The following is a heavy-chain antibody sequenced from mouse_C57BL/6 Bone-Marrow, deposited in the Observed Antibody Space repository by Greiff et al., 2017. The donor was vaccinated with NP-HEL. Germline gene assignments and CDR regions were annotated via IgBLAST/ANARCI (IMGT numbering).Heavy chain of an antibody. D-gene: IGHD1-1*01. J-gene: IGHJ3*01. CDR1: GFTFSSYG. Sequence: EVKLMESGGDLVKPGGSLKLSCAASGFTFSSYGMSWVRQTPDKRLEWVATISSGGSYTYYPDSVKGRFTLSRGNAKNTLYLQMSSLKSEDTAMYYCASPSTTVVGRFAYWGQGTLVTVSA. V-gene: IGHV5-6*01. CDR2: ISSGGSYT. CDR3: ASPSTTVVGRFAY.